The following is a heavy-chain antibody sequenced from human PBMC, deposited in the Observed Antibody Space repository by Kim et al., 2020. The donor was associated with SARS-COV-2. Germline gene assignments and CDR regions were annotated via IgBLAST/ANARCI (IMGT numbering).Heavy chain of an antibody. CDR2: GSST. V-gene: IGHV3-74*01. CDR3: VRAAGGGV. J-gene: IGHJ6*04. Sequence: GSSTLYADSVKGRITISRDNDKNTLYLEMNSLRVEDTAVYYCVRAAGGGVWGKGSTVTIAS. D-gene: IGHD2-15*01.